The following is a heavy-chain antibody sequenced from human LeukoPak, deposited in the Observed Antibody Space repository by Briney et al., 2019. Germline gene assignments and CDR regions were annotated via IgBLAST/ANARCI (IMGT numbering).Heavy chain of an antibody. J-gene: IGHJ4*02. Sequence: SETLSLTCAVYGGSFSGYYWSWIRQPPGKGLEWIGEINHSGSTNYNPSLKSRDTISVDTSKNQFSLNLSSVTAADTAVYYCARTREHYYDSSGYYPLFDYWGQGTLVTVSS. CDR1: GGSFSGYY. D-gene: IGHD3-22*01. CDR3: ARTREHYYDSSGYYPLFDY. CDR2: INHSGST. V-gene: IGHV4-34*01.